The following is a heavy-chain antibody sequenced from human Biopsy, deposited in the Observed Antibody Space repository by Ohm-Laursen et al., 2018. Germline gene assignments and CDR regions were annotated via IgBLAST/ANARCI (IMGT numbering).Heavy chain of an antibody. V-gene: IGHV4-4*07. CDR1: GGYISNYY. CDR3: ARVGAGAPSIDYFDY. CDR2: IYSSGSA. D-gene: IGHD1-26*01. J-gene: IGHJ4*02. Sequence: GTLSLTCIVSGGYISNYYWSWIRLPAGKGLEWIGRIYSSGSANYNPSLKSRVTMSVDTSKNQFSLKLSSMIAADTAVYYCARVGAGAPSIDYFDYWGQGALVTVSS.